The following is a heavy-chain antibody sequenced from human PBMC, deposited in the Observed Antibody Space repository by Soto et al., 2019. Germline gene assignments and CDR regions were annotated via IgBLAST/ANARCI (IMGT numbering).Heavy chain of an antibody. J-gene: IGHJ6*02. V-gene: IGHV4-31*03. D-gene: IGHD2-2*01. CDR2: IYYSGST. CDR1: GGSISSGGYY. Sequence: SETLSLTCTVSGGSISSGGYYWSWIRQHPGKGLEWIGYIYYSGSTYYNPSLKSRVTISVDTSKNQFSLKLSSVTAADTAVYYCARAVPPYCISTSCQHPRNYYYYGMDVWGQGTTVTVSS. CDR3: ARAVPPYCISTSCQHPRNYYYYGMDV.